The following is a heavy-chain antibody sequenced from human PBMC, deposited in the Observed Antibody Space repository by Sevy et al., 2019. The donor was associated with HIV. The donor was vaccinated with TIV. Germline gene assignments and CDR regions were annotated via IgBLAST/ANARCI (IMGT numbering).Heavy chain of an antibody. Sequence: GGSLRLSCAASGFAFSSHAMHWVRQAPGKGMEWVAVISYEGTETFYAASVEGRFTISRDNSKNMLSLQINSLRPEDTAVYFCARDGGYSIKWYPLYWGHGTLVTVSS. CDR3: ARDGGYSIKWYPLY. CDR2: ISYEGTET. V-gene: IGHV3-30-3*01. D-gene: IGHD6-13*01. CDR1: GFAFSSHA. J-gene: IGHJ4*01.